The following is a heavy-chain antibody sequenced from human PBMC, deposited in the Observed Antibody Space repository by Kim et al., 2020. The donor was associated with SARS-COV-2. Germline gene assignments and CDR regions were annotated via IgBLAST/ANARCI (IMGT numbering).Heavy chain of an antibody. CDR3: ARDLTVGGRFDP. Sequence: GGSLRLSCVVSGFTFSTYWMSWVRQAPGKGLEWVANIKHDGREKYYVDSVKGRFTISRDNAKNSLYLQMNSLRAEDTAVYSCARDLTVGGRFDPWGQGTLVTVSS. D-gene: IGHD2-21*02. V-gene: IGHV3-7*03. CDR2: IKHDGREK. CDR1: GFTFSTYW. J-gene: IGHJ5*02.